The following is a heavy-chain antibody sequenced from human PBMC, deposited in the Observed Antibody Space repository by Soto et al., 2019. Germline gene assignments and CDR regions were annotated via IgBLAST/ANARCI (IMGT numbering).Heavy chain of an antibody. J-gene: IGHJ5*02. CDR1: GYTFTGYF. Sequence: QVQLVQSGAEVKKPGASVKVSCKASGYTFTGYFMHWVRQAPGQGLGWMGWINPNSGATKYAQKFQGRVTLSRDRSIRTAYMELSGLRSEDTAVYYCARGGGTILAPLPWGQGTQVTVSS. D-gene: IGHD3-3*01. CDR3: ARGGGTILAPLP. V-gene: IGHV1-2*02. CDR2: INPNSGAT.